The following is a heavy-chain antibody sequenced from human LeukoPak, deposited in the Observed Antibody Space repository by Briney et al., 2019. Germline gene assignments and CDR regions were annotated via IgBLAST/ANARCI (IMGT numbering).Heavy chain of an antibody. CDR1: GGSISSSSYY. V-gene: IGHV4-39*07. CDR3: ARGDYGDLSR. Sequence: SETLSLTCTVSGGSISSSSYYWGWIRQPPGKGLEWIGSIYYSGSTYYNPSLKSRVTISVDTSKNQFSLKLSSVTAADTAVYYCARGDYGDLSRWGQGTLVTVSS. J-gene: IGHJ4*02. CDR2: IYYSGST. D-gene: IGHD4-17*01.